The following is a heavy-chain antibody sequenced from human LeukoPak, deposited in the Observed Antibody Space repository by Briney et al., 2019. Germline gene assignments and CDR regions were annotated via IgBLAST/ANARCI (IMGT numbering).Heavy chain of an antibody. Sequence: SETLPLTCTVSGGSMTGYFWTWIRQVPGKGLEWIGNIYYSGSTNYNPSLKSRVTISVDTSKNQFSLMLSSVTAADTAVYYCARIIAAAGRQDWFDPWGQGTLVTVSS. CDR1: GGSMTGYF. CDR3: ARIIAAAGRQDWFDP. D-gene: IGHD6-13*01. V-gene: IGHV4-59*01. CDR2: IYYSGST. J-gene: IGHJ5*02.